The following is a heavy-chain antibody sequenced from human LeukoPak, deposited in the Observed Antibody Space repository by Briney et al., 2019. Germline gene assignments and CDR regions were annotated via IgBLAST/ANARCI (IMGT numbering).Heavy chain of an antibody. CDR1: GFTFSDYY. CDR3: ARDGFPDYYYYYYGMDV. D-gene: IGHD3-16*01. CDR2: ISSSSSYT. Sequence: PGGSLRLSCAASGFTFSDYYMSWIRQAPGKGLEWVSYISSSSSYTNYADSVKGRFTISRDNAKNSLYLQMDSLRAEDTAVYYCARDGFPDYYYYYYGMDVWGQGTTVTVSS. V-gene: IGHV3-11*05. J-gene: IGHJ6*02.